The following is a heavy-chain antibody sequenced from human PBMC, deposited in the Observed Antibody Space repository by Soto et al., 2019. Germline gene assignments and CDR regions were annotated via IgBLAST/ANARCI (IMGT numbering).Heavy chain of an antibody. J-gene: IGHJ4*02. CDR2: ISSSSSTI. V-gene: IGHV3-48*01. Sequence: GGSLRLSCAASGFTFSTYSMNWVRQAPGKGLEWVSYISSSSSTIFYTDSVKGRFTVSRDNAKNSLYLQMNSLRAEDTAVDDCARAAYYCDSSGRQAYWGQGTLVTV. D-gene: IGHD3-22*01. CDR1: GFTFSTYS. CDR3: ARAAYYCDSSGRQAY.